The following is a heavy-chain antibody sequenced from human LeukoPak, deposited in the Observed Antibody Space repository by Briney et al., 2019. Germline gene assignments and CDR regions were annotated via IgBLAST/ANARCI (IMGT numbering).Heavy chain of an antibody. CDR1: GGSISSSNW. V-gene: IGHV4-4*02. CDR3: ECLTTADAFYI. J-gene: IGHJ3*02. Sequence: SETLSLTCAVSGGSISSSNWWSWVRQPPRKGPGGNGENYHSGSPIHNPSLQSRVTISVDTSKNEFSLKLSSVTAADTAVYYCECLTTADAFYIWGQGTMDTVSS. D-gene: IGHD3-22*01. CDR2: NYHSGSP.